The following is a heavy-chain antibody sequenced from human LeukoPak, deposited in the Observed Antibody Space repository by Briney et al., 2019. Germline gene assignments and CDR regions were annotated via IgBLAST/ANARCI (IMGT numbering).Heavy chain of an antibody. CDR1: GGSISSGGYY. Sequence: KASETLSLTCTVSGGSISSGGYYWSWIRQHPGKGLEWIGCIYYSGSTYYNPSLKSRVTISVDTSKNQFSLKLSSVAAADTAVYYCARVGYGYDAFFDYWGQGTLVTVSS. CDR3: ARVGYGYDAFFDY. J-gene: IGHJ4*02. D-gene: IGHD5-12*01. CDR2: IYYSGST. V-gene: IGHV4-31*03.